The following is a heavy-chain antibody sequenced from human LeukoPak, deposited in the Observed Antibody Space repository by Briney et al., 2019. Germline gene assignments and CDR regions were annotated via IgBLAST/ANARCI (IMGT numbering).Heavy chain of an antibody. J-gene: IGHJ4*02. Sequence: GESLKISCKASGYSFTTYWIGWVRQMPGKGLEWMGIIYPGDSDTRYSPSFQSQVTISADKSINTAYLQWSNLKASDTAMYYCVRPTGGYLNFWGQGTLVTVSS. CDR3: VRPTGGYLNF. V-gene: IGHV5-51*01. CDR2: IYPGDSDT. CDR1: GYSFTTYW. D-gene: IGHD3-16*02.